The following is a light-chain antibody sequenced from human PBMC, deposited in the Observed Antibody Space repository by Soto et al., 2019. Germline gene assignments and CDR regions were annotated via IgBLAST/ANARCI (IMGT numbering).Light chain of an antibody. CDR1: QSVRNSY. CDR2: GAD. Sequence: EIVLTQFPDTLSLSTGERATLSCRASQSVRNSYLAWYQQRPGQAPRLLIYGADSRATGIPDRFSGSGSDTDFTLTISRLEPEDFAVYYCQQYGSSPRYTFGQGTKLEI. J-gene: IGKJ2*01. CDR3: QQYGSSPRYT. V-gene: IGKV3-20*01.